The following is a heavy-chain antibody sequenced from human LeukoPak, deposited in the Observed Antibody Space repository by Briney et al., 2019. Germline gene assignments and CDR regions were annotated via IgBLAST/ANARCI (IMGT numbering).Heavy chain of an antibody. J-gene: IGHJ4*02. CDR2: ISNDGTKE. Sequence: GGSLRLSCAASGFTFSGYAIHWVRQAPGKGLEWVAVISNDGTKEYYADSVKGRFTISRDGSKNTVFLQMNSLRAEDTAVYYCAKGGVGMATIVFDYWGQGTLVTVSS. CDR1: GFTFSGYA. V-gene: IGHV3-30*04. D-gene: IGHD5-24*01. CDR3: AKGGVGMATIVFDY.